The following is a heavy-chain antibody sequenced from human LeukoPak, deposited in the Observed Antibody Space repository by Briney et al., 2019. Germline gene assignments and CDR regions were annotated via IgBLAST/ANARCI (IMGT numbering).Heavy chain of an antibody. CDR3: ARGSSSYYVYYGVDV. D-gene: IGHD6-13*01. CDR1: GYTFTVYY. Sequence: ASVKVSCKVSGYTFTVYYMHWVRQAPGQGLEWMGWINTKSGGTNYAQKFQGRVTMTSDTSISTAYMELSRLRSDDTAVYYCARGSSSYYVYYGVDVWGQGTTVTVSS. J-gene: IGHJ6*02. V-gene: IGHV1-2*02. CDR2: INTKSGGT.